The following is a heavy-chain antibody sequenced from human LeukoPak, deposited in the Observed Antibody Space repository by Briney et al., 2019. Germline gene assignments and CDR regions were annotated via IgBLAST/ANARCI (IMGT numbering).Heavy chain of an antibody. V-gene: IGHV1-18*01. J-gene: IGHJ6*02. CDR3: ARGLWNSGYDLSRAFYYYGMDV. D-gene: IGHD5-12*01. Sequence: ASVKVSCKASGGTFRSYTFSWVRQAPGQGLEWMGWISAYNGNTNYAQKLQGRVTMTTDTSTSTAYMELRSLRSDDTAVYYCARGLWNSGYDLSRAFYYYGMDVWGQGTTVTVSS. CDR1: GGTFRSYT. CDR2: ISAYNGNT.